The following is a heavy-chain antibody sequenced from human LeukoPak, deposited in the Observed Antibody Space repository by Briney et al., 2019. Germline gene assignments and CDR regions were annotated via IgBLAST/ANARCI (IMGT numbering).Heavy chain of an antibody. CDR3: ARQFISGTYQH. CDR2: INHSGST. D-gene: IGHD1-26*01. V-gene: IGHV4-39*01. Sequence: PSETLSLTCTVSGGSISSSSYYWSWIRQPPGKGLEWIGEINHSGSTNYNPSLKSRVTISVDTSKNQFSLKLSSVTAADTAVYYCARQFISGTYQHWGQGTLVTVSS. CDR1: GGSISSSSYY. J-gene: IGHJ1*01.